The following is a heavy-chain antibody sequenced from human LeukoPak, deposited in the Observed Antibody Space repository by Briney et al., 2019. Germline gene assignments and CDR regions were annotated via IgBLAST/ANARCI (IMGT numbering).Heavy chain of an antibody. CDR3: ARDGEENYDFWSGYPPFDY. V-gene: IGHV4-39*07. Sequence: PSETLSLTCTVSGGSISSSSYYWGWIRQPPGKGLEWIGSIYYSGSTYYNPSLKSRVTISVDTSKNQFSLKLSSVTAADTAVYYCARDGEENYDFWSGYPPFDYWGQGTLVTVSS. CDR1: GGSISSSSYY. J-gene: IGHJ4*02. CDR2: IYYSGST. D-gene: IGHD3-3*01.